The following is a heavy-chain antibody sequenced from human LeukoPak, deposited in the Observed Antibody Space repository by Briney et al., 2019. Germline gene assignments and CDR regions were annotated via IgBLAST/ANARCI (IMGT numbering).Heavy chain of an antibody. D-gene: IGHD5-18*01. CDR3: ARGYTYGVDF. Sequence: GGSLRLSCAASGLTFSDHYMSWIRQAPGKGLEWVPFISGSTTTIYYADSVKGRFTISRDNAKNSLFLQMNTLRAEDTAVYYCARGYTYGVDFWGQGTLVTVSS. CDR2: ISGSTTTI. V-gene: IGHV3-11*01. J-gene: IGHJ4*02. CDR1: GLTFSDHY.